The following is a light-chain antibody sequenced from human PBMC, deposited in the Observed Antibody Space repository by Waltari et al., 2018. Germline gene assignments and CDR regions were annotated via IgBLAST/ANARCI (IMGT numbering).Light chain of an antibody. V-gene: IGKV1-12*01. CDR2: ATS. J-gene: IGKJ1*01. Sequence: DIQMTQSPPSVSASVGDRVTITCRASQGIRSWLSWYQQKPGKAPKLLIYATSNLQSGVPSRFSGSGSGTEFTLTISSLQSEDFAVYYCQQYNNWPPWTFGQGTKVEIK. CDR1: QGIRSW. CDR3: QQYNNWPPWT.